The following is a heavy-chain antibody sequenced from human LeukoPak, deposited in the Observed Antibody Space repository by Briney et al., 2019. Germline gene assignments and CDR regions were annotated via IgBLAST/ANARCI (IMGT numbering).Heavy chain of an antibody. CDR2: IKKDGSDK. CDR1: GFTFNNYW. D-gene: IGHD7-27*01. Sequence: GGSLRLSCAASGFTFNNYWMTWVRQAPGKGLEWVAKIKKDGSDKHYVSSVKGRFTISRDNAKNSVYLQMNSLRDEHTAIYYCTRENWGPDYWGQGTLVTVSS. J-gene: IGHJ4*02. V-gene: IGHV3-7*01. CDR3: TRENWGPDY.